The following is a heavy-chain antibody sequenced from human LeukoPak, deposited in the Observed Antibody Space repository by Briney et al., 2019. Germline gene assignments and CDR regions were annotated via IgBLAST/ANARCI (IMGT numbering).Heavy chain of an antibody. D-gene: IGHD6-19*01. V-gene: IGHV1-18*01. J-gene: IGHJ4*02. CDR2: ISAYNGNT. CDR1: GYTFTSYG. Sequence: ASVKVSCTASGYTFTSYGISWVRQAPGQGLEWMGWISAYNGNTNYAQKLQGRVTMTTDTSTSTAYMELRSLRSDDTAVYYCARDLAVAGTLGYWGQGTLVTVSS. CDR3: ARDLAVAGTLGY.